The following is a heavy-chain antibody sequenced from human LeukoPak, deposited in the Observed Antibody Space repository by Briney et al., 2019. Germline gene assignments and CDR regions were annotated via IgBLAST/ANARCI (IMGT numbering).Heavy chain of an antibody. Sequence: PGGALRLSCAASGFSFRNYERIGLREARGMGLEWVSDISGSGGSTYYADSVKGRFTISRDNSKNTLYLQMNSLRAEDTAVYYCAKDTAPYYYDRIGFDPWCQGTLVTVSS. J-gene: IGHJ5*02. CDR1: GFSFRNYE. CDR3: AKDTAPYYYDRIGFDP. D-gene: IGHD3-22*01. V-gene: IGHV3-23*01. CDR2: ISGSGGST.